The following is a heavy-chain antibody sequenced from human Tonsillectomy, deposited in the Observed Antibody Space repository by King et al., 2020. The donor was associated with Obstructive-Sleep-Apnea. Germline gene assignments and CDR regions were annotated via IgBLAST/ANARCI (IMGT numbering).Heavy chain of an antibody. D-gene: IGHD3-10*01. V-gene: IGHV3-21*01. CDR1: GFTFSSDS. J-gene: IGHJ4*02. CDR2: FSSSSSYI. CDR3: ARDLYYNHPSRFKSFDY. Sequence: VQLVESEGGLVKPGGSLRLSCAASGFTFSSDSMSWVRQAPGKGLEWVSTFSSSSSYIFYADSVKGRFTISRDDAKSSLYLQMNSLRAEDTAVYYCARDLYYNHPSRFKSFDYWCQGTLVTVSS.